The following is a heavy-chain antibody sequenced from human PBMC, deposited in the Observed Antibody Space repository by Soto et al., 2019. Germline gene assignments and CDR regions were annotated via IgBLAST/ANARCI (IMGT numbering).Heavy chain of an antibody. V-gene: IGHV3-11*05. Sequence: GGSLRLSCIASGFTFSDYYMSWIRQAPGKGLEWVSYISSSSSYTNYADSVKGRFTISRDNAKNSLYLQMNSLRAEDTAVYYCARDHHRYSGYDYVDYWGQGTLVTVSS. CDR1: GFTFSDYY. CDR2: ISSSSSYT. J-gene: IGHJ4*02. CDR3: ARDHHRYSGYDYVDY. D-gene: IGHD5-12*01.